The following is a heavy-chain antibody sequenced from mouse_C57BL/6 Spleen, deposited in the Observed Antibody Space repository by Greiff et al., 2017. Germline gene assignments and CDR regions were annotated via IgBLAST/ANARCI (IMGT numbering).Heavy chain of an antibody. Sequence: QVQLKESGPGLVAPPQSLSITCTVSGFSFTSYGVDWVRQSPGQGLEWLGVIWGVGSTNYNSALKSRLSISKDNSKSQVFLKMNSLQTDDTAMYYCATSYDYERKFAYWGQGTLVTVSA. CDR1: GFSFTSYG. J-gene: IGHJ3*01. D-gene: IGHD2-4*01. CDR2: IWGVGST. V-gene: IGHV2-6*01. CDR3: ATSYDYERKFAY.